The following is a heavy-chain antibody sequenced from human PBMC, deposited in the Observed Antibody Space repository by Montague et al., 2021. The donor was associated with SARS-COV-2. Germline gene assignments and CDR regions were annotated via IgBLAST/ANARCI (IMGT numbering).Heavy chain of an antibody. CDR2: SYYSGTT. CDR1: GDSFNSPKYY. V-gene: IGHV4-39*01. CDR3: ARGSYGSGSYHAFDI. Sequence: SETLSLTCTVSGDSFNSPKYYCAWIRQPPGKGLEWIGSSYYSGTTXDKPSLRSQVTISVDTSKTQFSLKMNSVTAADTAVYYCARGSYGSGSYHAFDIWSQGTVVAVSS. J-gene: IGHJ3*02. D-gene: IGHD3-10*01.